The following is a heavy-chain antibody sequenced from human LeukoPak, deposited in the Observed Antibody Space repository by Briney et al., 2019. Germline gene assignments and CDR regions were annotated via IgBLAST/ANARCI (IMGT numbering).Heavy chain of an antibody. CDR2: IVVSSDNT. V-gene: IGHV1-58*01. CDR3: AAASRGWYGYYYYGMDV. J-gene: IGHJ6*02. D-gene: IGHD6-19*01. CDR1: VFTLTNSS. Sequence: SVQVSLKASVFTLTNSSVQWVRQARGQRPGWIGLIVVSSDNTYSAQKLQESVTITRDMSTRIAYMELSSLRAEDTAVYYCAAASRGWYGYYYYGMDVWGRGTTVTVSS.